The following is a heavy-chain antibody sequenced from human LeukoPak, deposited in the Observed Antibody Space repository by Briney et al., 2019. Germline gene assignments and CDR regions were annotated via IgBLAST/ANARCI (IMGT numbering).Heavy chain of an antibody. CDR1: GFTFSSYA. V-gene: IGHV3-23*01. CDR3: AQAPLYSGSYCTSDY. J-gene: IGHJ4*02. D-gene: IGHD1-26*01. CDR2: ISGTGGST. Sequence: GGSLRLSCAASGFTFSSYAMSWVRQAPGKGLEWVSAISGTGGSTYYADSVKGRFTISRDNSKNTLYLQMNSLRADDTAVYYCAQAPLYSGSYCTSDYWGQGTLVTVSS.